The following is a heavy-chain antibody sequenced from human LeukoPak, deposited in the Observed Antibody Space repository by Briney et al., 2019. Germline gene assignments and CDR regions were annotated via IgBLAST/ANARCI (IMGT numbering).Heavy chain of an antibody. CDR1: GGSISSSNW. D-gene: IGHD2-15*01. Sequence: PSGALSLTCAVSGGSISSSNWWSWVRQPPGKGLEWIGEIYHSGSTNYNPSLKSRVTISVDESKNQFPLKLSSVTAADTAVYYCARDQDHYFDYWGQGTLVTVSS. CDR3: ARDQDHYFDY. CDR2: IYHSGST. J-gene: IGHJ4*02. V-gene: IGHV4-4*02.